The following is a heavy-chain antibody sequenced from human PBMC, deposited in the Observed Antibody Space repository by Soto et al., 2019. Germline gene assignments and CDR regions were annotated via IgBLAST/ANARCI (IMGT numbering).Heavy chain of an antibody. Sequence: SETLSLTCTVSGGSISSYYWSWIRQPPGKGLEWIGYIYYSGSTNYNPSLKSRVTISVDTSKNQFSLKLSSVTAADTAVYYCARDQRSSGWYYFDYLGQGTLVTVSS. CDR3: ARDQRSSGWYYFDY. J-gene: IGHJ4*02. D-gene: IGHD6-19*01. V-gene: IGHV4-59*01. CDR1: GGSISSYY. CDR2: IYYSGST.